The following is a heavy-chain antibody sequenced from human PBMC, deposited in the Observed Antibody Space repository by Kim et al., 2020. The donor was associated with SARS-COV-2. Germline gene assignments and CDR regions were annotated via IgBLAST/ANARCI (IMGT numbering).Heavy chain of an antibody. CDR3: ATVVFYYDAGYFKN. Sequence: AASVKGRLIISRDQSKNTLYLQMSGLRAEDTAVYYCATVVFYYDAGYFKNWGQGTLVIVSS. D-gene: IGHD3-22*01. V-gene: IGHV3-66*01. J-gene: IGHJ1*01.